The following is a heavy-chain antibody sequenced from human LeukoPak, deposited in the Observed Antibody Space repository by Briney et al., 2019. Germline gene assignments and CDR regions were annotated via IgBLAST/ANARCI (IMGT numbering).Heavy chain of an antibody. D-gene: IGHD1-14*01. CDR3: ARENHRAASLD. J-gene: IGHJ4*02. V-gene: IGHV4-61*02. CDR1: GGSISSGSYY. Sequence: PSQTLSLTCTVSGGSISSGSYYWSWIRQPAGKGLEWIGRIYTSGSTNYNPSLKGRVTMSVDTSKNQFSLKLSSVTAADTAVYYCARENHRAASLDWGQGTLVTVSS. CDR2: IYTSGST.